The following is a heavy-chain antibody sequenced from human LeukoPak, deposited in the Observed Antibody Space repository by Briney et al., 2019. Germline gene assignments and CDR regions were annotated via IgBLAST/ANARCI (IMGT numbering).Heavy chain of an antibody. CDR1: GFTFSTSD. Sequence: GGSLRLSCAASGFTFSTSDMTWARQAPGKGLEWVSGISASGGSTYYADSVKGRFTISRDNSKNTLYLQVNSLRAEDTAIYYCSKDHCNGGSCYDNESDPCDQGTLVTVSS. D-gene: IGHD2-15*01. J-gene: IGHJ5*02. CDR3: SKDHCNGGSCYDNESDP. V-gene: IGHV3-23*01. CDR2: ISASGGST.